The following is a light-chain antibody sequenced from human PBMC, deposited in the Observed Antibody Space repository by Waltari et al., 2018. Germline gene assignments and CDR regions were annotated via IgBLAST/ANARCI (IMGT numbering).Light chain of an antibody. V-gene: IGLV2-14*01. CDR3: SSYGSARGDNYV. CDR2: DVN. Sequence: QSALTQPASVSGSPGQSITISCSGTSSDVGGYDYVSWYQQHTGKAPKIIIYDVNKRPLWVSNPFSGSKSGYTTSLTISGLQADDEAGYYCSSYGSARGDNYVFGSGTKFAVL. CDR1: SSDVGGYDY. J-gene: IGLJ1*01.